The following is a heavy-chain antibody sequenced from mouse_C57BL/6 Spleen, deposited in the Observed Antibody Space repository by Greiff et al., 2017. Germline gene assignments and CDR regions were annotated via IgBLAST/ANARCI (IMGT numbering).Heavy chain of an antibody. CDR3: ARRGYDGYSDY. CDR2: ISNGGGST. D-gene: IGHD2-3*01. V-gene: IGHV5-12*01. J-gene: IGHJ2*01. CDR1: GFTFSDYY. Sequence: DVKLVESGGGLVQPGGSLKLSCAASGFTFSDYYMYWVRQTPEKRLEWVAYISNGGGSTYYPDTVKGRFTISRDNAKNTLYLQMSRLKSEDTAMYYCARRGYDGYSDYWGQGTTLTVSS.